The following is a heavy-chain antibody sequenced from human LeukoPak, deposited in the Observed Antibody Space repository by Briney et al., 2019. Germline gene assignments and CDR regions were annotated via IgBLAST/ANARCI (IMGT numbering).Heavy chain of an antibody. D-gene: IGHD6-13*01. Sequence: GGSLRLSCAASGFTFGKYGMPWVRQAPGKALEWVAVIWFDGTRKYYGDSVRGRFTISRDNSKNTLFLQMNSLRVEDTAVYFCARETSGLAAADHWGQGTLVTVSS. CDR3: ARETSGLAAADH. J-gene: IGHJ4*02. CDR1: GFTFGKYG. V-gene: IGHV3-33*01. CDR2: IWFDGTRK.